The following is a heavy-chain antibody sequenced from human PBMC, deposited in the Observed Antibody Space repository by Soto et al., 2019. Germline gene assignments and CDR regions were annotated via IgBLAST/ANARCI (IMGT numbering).Heavy chain of an antibody. V-gene: IGHV4-61*01. CDR2: IYYTGST. D-gene: IGHD3-22*01. J-gene: IGHJ4*02. Sequence: SETLSLTCTVSGVSVNTAPYHWSWIRQPPRNGLEWIGNIYYTGSTNYNPSFESRVAISLDTSNNQFSLRLTSLTAADTAVYFCARDHHSYYDTSGYYPYFDFWGQGTLVTVSS. CDR3: ARDHHSYYDTSGYYPYFDF. CDR1: GVSVNTAPYH.